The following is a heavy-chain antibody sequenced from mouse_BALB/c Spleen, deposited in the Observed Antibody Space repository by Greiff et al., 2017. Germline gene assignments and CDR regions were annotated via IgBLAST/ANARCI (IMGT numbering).Heavy chain of an antibody. Sequence: EVQGVESGGGLVQPGGSRKLSCAASGFTFSDYGMAWVRQAPGKGPEWVAFISNLAYSIYYADTVTGRFTISRENAKNTLYLEMSSLRSEDTAMYYCAREGTGSSPPFDYWGQGTTLTVSS. J-gene: IGHJ2*01. CDR1: GFTFSDYG. CDR2: ISNLAYSI. V-gene: IGHV5-15*02. CDR3: AREGTGSSPPFDY. D-gene: IGHD1-1*01.